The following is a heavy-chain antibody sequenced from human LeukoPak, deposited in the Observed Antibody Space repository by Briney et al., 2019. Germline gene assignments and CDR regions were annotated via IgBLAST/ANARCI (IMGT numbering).Heavy chain of an antibody. CDR3: ARLRYFDWLHYYYYMDV. CDR1: GYTFTSYD. J-gene: IGHJ6*03. V-gene: IGHV1-8*01. CDR2: VNPNSGNT. D-gene: IGHD3-9*01. Sequence: ASVKVSCKASGYTFTSYDINWVRQATGQGLEWMGWVNPNSGNTGYAQKFQGRVTMTRNTSISTAYMELSSLRSEDTAVYYCARLRYFDWLHYYYYMDVWGKGTTVTVSS.